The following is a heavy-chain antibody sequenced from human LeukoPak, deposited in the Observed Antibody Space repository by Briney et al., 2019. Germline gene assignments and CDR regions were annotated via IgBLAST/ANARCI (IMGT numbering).Heavy chain of an antibody. CDR3: ARDRPKDSYGYGLDC. CDR2: ISSSSSYI. J-gene: IGHJ4*02. D-gene: IGHD5-18*01. V-gene: IGHV3-21*01. CDR1: GFTFSSYS. Sequence: GGSLRLSCAASGFTFSSYSMNWVRQAPGKGLEWVSSISSSSSYIYYADSVKGRFTISRDNAKNSLYLQMNSLRAEDTAVYYCARDRPKDSYGYGLDCWGQGTLVTVSS.